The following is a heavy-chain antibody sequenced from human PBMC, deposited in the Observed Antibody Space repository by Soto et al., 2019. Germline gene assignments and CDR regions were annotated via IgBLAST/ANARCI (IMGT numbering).Heavy chain of an antibody. V-gene: IGHV4-59*11. D-gene: IGHD5-12*01. J-gene: IGHJ4*02. CDR1: GGSISSHS. CDR3: ARTALLSRGYDFDH. CDR2: IYYSGST. Sequence: SETLSLTCTVSGGSISSHSWSWMRQPPGKGLEWIGYIYYSGSTDYNPSLKSRVTISVDTSKNLFSLKLSSVTAADTAVYYCARTALLSRGYDFDHWGQGTLVNVS.